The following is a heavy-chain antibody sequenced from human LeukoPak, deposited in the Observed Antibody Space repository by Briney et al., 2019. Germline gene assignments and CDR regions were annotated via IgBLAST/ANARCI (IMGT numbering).Heavy chain of an antibody. CDR2: IYYSGST. CDR3: ASSIRPRSFDY. J-gene: IGHJ4*02. V-gene: IGHV4-59*12. Sequence: SETLSLTCTVSGGSISSYYWSWIRQPPGKGLEWIGYIYYSGSTYYNPSLKSRVTISVDRSKNQFSLKLSSVTAADTAVYYCASSIRPRSFDYWGQGTLVTVSS. CDR1: GGSISSYY.